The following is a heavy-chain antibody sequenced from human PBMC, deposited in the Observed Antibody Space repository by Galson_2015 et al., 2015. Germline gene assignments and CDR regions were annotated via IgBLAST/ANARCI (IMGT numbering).Heavy chain of an antibody. D-gene: IGHD3-22*01. CDR2: ISSSSSTI. CDR1: GFTFSSYS. CDR3: ARDRDSSGPGSYYFDY. V-gene: IGHV3-48*02. Sequence: SLRLSCAASGFTFSSYSMNWVRQAPGKGLEWVSYISSSSSTIYYADSVKGRFTISRDNAKNSLYLQMNSLRDEDTPVYYCARDRDSSGPGSYYFDYWGQGTLVTVSS. J-gene: IGHJ4*02.